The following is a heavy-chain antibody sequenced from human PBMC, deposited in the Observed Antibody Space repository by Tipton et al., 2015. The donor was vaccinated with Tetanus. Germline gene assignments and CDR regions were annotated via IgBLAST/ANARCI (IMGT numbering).Heavy chain of an antibody. CDR1: GSTFKSYT. Sequence: SLRLSCTASGSTFKSYTLNWVRQAPGNGLEWVAAISGSRLTPYYADSVKGRFTISRDNSKNTLSLQLNSLRADDTAIYYCAKEALGVLNLWGNGTTVIVPS. CDR3: AKEALGVLNL. CDR2: ISGSRLTP. V-gene: IGHV3-23*01. D-gene: IGHD1-14*01. J-gene: IGHJ6*04.